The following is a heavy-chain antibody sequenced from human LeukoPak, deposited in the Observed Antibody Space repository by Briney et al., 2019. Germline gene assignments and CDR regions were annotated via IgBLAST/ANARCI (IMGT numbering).Heavy chain of an antibody. Sequence: PSETLSLTCTVSGGSLSNYYWSWIRQPPGKGLEWIGDIYYSGSTNYNPSLKSRVTISLDTSKNQSSLNLRSVTAADTAVYYCAGGARTAFDIWDQGTMVPVSS. V-gene: IGHV4-59*01. CDR1: GGSLSNYY. CDR2: IYYSGST. J-gene: IGHJ3*02. D-gene: IGHD1-1*01. CDR3: AGGARTAFDI.